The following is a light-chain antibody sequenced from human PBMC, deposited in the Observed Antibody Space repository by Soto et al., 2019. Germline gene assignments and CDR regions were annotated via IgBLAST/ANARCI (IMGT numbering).Light chain of an antibody. Sequence: QSALTQPPSVSGSPGQSVTISCTGTSNDVGGYNYVAWYQQHPGKAPKIMIYDVTKRPSGVPDRFSGSKSGNTASLTISGLQAEDEADYSCCSNAGNVEVLGTGTKVTVL. CDR1: SNDVGGYNY. CDR2: DVT. CDR3: CSNAGNVEV. J-gene: IGLJ1*01. V-gene: IGLV2-11*01.